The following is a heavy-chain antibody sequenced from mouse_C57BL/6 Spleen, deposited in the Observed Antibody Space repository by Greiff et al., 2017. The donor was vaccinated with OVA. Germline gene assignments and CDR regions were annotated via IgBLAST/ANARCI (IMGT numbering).Heavy chain of an antibody. D-gene: IGHD4-1*01. V-gene: IGHV7-3*01. CDR1: GFTFTDYY. J-gene: IGHJ2*01. Sequence: DVHLVESGGGLVQPGGSLSLSCAASGFTFTDYYMSWVRQPPGKALEWLGFIRNKANGYTTEYSASVKGRFTISRDNSQSILYLQMNALRAEDSATYYCARYKSGTNYFDYWGQGTTLTVSS. CDR2: IRNKANGYTT. CDR3: ARYKSGTNYFDY.